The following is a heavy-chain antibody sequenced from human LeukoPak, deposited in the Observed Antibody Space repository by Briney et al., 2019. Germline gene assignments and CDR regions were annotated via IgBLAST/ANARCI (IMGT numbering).Heavy chain of an antibody. V-gene: IGHV1-69*04. CDR3: AREGGSYYYYFDY. Sequence: ASVKVSCKASGYTFTSYGISWVRQAPGQGLEWMGRIIPILGITNYVQRFQGRVTITADKFTSTAYLELSSLRSEDTAVYYCAREGGSYYYYFDYWGQGTLVTVSS. D-gene: IGHD1-26*01. CDR1: GYTFTSYG. CDR2: IIPILGIT. J-gene: IGHJ4*02.